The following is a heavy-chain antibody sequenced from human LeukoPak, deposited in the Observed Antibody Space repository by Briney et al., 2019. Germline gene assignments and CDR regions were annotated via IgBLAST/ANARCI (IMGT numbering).Heavy chain of an antibody. CDR1: GGTFSSYS. J-gene: IGHJ6*03. D-gene: IGHD1-14*01. CDR2: IMPLFNTA. Sequence: ASVKVSCKASGGTFSSYSITWVRQAPGQGLEWMGGIMPLFNTANYAQQFQGRVTITTDESTSTAYMELSSLRFEDTAMYYCARVNRYHYYLDVWGKGTTVTVSS. V-gene: IGHV1-69*05. CDR3: ARVNRYHYYLDV.